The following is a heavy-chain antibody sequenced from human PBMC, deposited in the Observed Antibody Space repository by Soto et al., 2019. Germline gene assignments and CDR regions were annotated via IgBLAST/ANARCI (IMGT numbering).Heavy chain of an antibody. CDR3: VKNGAYALDY. V-gene: IGHV4-4*02. Sequence: SETLSLTCAVSGDSISSDNWWSWVRQPPEKGLEWIGEIYRGTSPTYNPSLESRVTISVDKSKDQFSLKLNSVTAADTAVYYCVKNGAYALDYWGQGTLVTVSS. J-gene: IGHJ4*02. CDR2: IYRGTSP. CDR1: GDSISSDNW. D-gene: IGHD4-17*01.